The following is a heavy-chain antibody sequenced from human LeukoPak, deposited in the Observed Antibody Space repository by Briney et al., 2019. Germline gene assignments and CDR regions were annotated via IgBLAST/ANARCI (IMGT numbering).Heavy chain of an antibody. CDR2: ISNDGSNK. Sequence: GGSLRLSCAASGVTFSSYGMHWVRQAPGKGLEWVAVISNDGSNKHYADSVKGRFTISRDNAKNSLYLQMNSLRAEDTAVYYCARDLEYCSGGSCYPLNMDVWGQGTTVTVSS. J-gene: IGHJ6*02. D-gene: IGHD2-15*01. CDR3: ARDLEYCSGGSCYPLNMDV. V-gene: IGHV3-30*03. CDR1: GVTFSSYG.